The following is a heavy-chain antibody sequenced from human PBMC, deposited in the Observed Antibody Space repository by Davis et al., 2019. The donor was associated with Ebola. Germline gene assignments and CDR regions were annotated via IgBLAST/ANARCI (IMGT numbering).Heavy chain of an antibody. V-gene: IGHV1-18*04. Sequence: AASVKVSCKASGYTFTHYGITWVRPAPGQGLEWMGWINPHNGNTNYAQNVQGRVTMTTDTSTTTAYMEVGSLRADDTAVYYCARAQFPTTSDHWGQGTLVTVSS. J-gene: IGHJ4*02. CDR2: INPHNGNT. CDR1: GYTFTHYG. CDR3: ARAQFPTTSDH. D-gene: IGHD1-1*01.